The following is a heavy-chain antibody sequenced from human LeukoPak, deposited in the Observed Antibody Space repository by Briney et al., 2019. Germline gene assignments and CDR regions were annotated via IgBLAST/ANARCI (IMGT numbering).Heavy chain of an antibody. V-gene: IGHV1-69*04. J-gene: IGHJ3*02. CDR1: GGTFTSYA. D-gene: IGHD3-22*01. Sequence: ASVKVSCKASGGTFTSYAFTWVRQAPGQGLEWMGRIIPILGIANYAQRLQGRVTIIADSSTSTTYMELSSLRSEDTAVYYCARSYYHNSGGKLDAFDIWGLGTIVTVSS. CDR2: IIPILGIA. CDR3: ARSYYHNSGGKLDAFDI.